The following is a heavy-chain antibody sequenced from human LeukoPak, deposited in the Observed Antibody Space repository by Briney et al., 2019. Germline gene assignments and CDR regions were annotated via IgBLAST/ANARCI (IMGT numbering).Heavy chain of an antibody. V-gene: IGHV1-2*02. CDR3: ARGITARRTLSGYYYYMDV. Sequence: ASVKVSCKASGYTFTGYYMHWVRQAPGQGLEWMGWINPNSGGTNYAQKFQGRVTMTRDTSISTAYMELSRLRSDDTAVYYCARGITARRTLSGYYYYMDVWGKGTTVTVSS. J-gene: IGHJ6*03. CDR1: GYTFTGYY. CDR2: INPNSGGT. D-gene: IGHD6-6*01.